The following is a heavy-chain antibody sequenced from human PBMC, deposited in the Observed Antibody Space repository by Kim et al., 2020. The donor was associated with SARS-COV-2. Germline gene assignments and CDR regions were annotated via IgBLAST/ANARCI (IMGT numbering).Heavy chain of an antibody. CDR2: ISAYNGNT. V-gene: IGHV1-18*04. CDR1: GYTFTSYV. CDR3: ARVDDYDILTGLLDY. D-gene: IGHD3-9*01. Sequence: ASVKVSCKASGYTFTSYVISWVRQAPGQGLEWMGWISAYNGNTNYAQKLQGRVTMTTDTSTSTAYMELRSLRSDDTAVYYCARVDDYDILTGLLDYWGQGTLVTVSS. J-gene: IGHJ4*02.